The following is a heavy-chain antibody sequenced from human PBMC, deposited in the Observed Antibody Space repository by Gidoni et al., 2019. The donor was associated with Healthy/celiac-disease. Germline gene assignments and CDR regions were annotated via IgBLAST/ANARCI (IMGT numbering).Heavy chain of an antibody. V-gene: IGHV3-53*02. CDR2: IYSGGST. CDR1: GFTVSSNY. D-gene: IGHD1-1*01. J-gene: IGHJ6*02. CDR3: AREERYYGMDV. Sequence: EVHLVETGGGLIKHGGSLRLSCAASGFTVSSNYMSWVRQAPGKGLEWVSVIYSGGSTYYADSVKGRFTISRDNSKNTLYLQMNSLRAGDAAVYYCAREERYYGMDVWGQGTTVTVSS.